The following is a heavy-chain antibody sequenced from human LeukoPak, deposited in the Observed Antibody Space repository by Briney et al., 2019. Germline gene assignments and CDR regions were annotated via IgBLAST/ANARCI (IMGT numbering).Heavy chain of an antibody. CDR2: ISSGSSYI. CDR3: ASGYYYGSGSYGSY. D-gene: IGHD3-10*01. J-gene: IGHJ4*02. Sequence: PGGSMRLSCAASGFTFSSYNMNWVRQAPGKGLEWVSSISSGSSYIYYADSVKGRFTISRDNVKKSLYLQMNSLRAEDTAVYYCASGYYYGSGSYGSYWGQGTLVTVSS. V-gene: IGHV3-21*01. CDR1: GFTFSSYN.